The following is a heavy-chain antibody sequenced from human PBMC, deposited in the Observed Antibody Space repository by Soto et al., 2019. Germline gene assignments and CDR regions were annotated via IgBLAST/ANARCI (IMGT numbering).Heavy chain of an antibody. CDR1: GGSISSYY. CDR3: ASRGNYDILTGYLFDY. Sequence: SETLSLTCTVSGGSISSYYWSWIRQPPGKGLEWIGEINHSGSTNYNPSLKSRVTISVDTSKNQFSLKLSSVTAADTAVYYCASRGNYDILTGYLFDYWGQGTLVTVSS. J-gene: IGHJ4*02. CDR2: INHSGST. V-gene: IGHV4-34*01. D-gene: IGHD3-9*01.